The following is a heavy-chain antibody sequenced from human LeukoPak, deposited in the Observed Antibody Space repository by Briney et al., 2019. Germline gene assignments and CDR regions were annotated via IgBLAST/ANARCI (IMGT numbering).Heavy chain of an antibody. Sequence: PGRSLRLSCAASGFAFSSYAMSWVRQAPGKGLEWVSSLSGSGDSTYYADSVMGRFTISRDNSKKTLYLQMNSLRAEDTAVYYCAKVPSYFYGSGSSLDYWGQGTLVTVSS. CDR1: GFAFSSYA. J-gene: IGHJ4*02. CDR2: LSGSGDST. CDR3: AKVPSYFYGSGSSLDY. D-gene: IGHD3-10*01. V-gene: IGHV3-23*01.